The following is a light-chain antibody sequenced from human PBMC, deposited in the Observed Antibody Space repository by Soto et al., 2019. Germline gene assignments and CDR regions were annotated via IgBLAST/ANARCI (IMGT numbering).Light chain of an antibody. CDR3: QQYGSSPGYT. CDR2: GAS. J-gene: IGKJ2*01. CDR1: QSVSSSY. Sequence: EIVLTQSPGTLSLSPGERATLSCRASQSVSSSYLAWYQQKPGQAPRLLIYGASSRATGIPDRFSGSGSWTDFTITISRLEPEDVAVYYCQQYGSSPGYTFGQGTKLEIK. V-gene: IGKV3-20*01.